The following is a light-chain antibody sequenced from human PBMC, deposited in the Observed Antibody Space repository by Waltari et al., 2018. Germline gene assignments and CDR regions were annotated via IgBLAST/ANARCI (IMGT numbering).Light chain of an antibody. CDR3: AVWDDSRSGRV. J-gene: IGLJ3*02. CDR1: RSHFRNYY. V-gene: IGLV1-47*02. Sequence: QSVLTPPPSASGTPGQRVTIPCSGIRSHFRNYYLHRYQPPPGTAPKLLIYSNNQRPSGVPDRFSGAKSGTSASLAISGLRSEDEADYYCAVWDDSRSGRVFGGGTKVTVL. CDR2: SNN.